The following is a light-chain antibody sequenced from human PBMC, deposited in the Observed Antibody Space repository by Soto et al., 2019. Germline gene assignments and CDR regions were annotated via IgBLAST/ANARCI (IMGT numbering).Light chain of an antibody. J-gene: IGKJ3*01. CDR1: QSLSTY. CDR2: DAS. CDR3: QQRYNLPFT. V-gene: IGKV3-11*01. Sequence: EIVLTQSPATLSLSPGERATLSCRASQSLSTYLAWYQQKPGQAPRLLIYDASNRATGIPARFSGSGSGTDFTLTISSLAPEDFVVYYCQQRYNLPFTFGPGTKVHI.